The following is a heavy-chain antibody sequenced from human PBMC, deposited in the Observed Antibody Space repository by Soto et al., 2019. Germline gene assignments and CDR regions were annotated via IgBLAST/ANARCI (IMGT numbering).Heavy chain of an antibody. CDR3: ARGAKQWLVHYYYMDV. Sequence: QLGGSLRLSCAASGFTFSSYDMHWVRQATGKGLEWVSAIGTAGDTYYPGSVKGRFTISRENAKNSLYLQMNSLRAGDTAVYYCARGAKQWLVHYYYMDVWGKGTTVTVSS. D-gene: IGHD6-19*01. J-gene: IGHJ6*03. V-gene: IGHV3-13*01. CDR2: IGTAGDT. CDR1: GFTFSSYD.